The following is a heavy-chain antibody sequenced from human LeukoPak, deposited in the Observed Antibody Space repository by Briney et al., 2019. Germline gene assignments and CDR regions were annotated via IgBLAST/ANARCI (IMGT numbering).Heavy chain of an antibody. Sequence: SETLSLTCTVSGGSISSYYWSWIRQPPGEGLEWIGYIYYSGTTGYSPSLRSRVTMSVDTSKSQFSLKLSSVTAADTAVYYCARMGAIAGASANPDHWGQGTLVTVSS. CDR3: ARMGAIAGASANPDH. D-gene: IGHD4/OR15-4a*01. J-gene: IGHJ4*02. CDR2: IYYSGTT. CDR1: GGSISSYY. V-gene: IGHV4-59*01.